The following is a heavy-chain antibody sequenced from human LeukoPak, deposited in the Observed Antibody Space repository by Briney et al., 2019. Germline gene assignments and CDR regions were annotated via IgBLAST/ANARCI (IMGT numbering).Heavy chain of an antibody. CDR3: ARDDDTYYDFWSGYYNGGDFDY. CDR2: IRSKAYGGTT. J-gene: IGHJ4*02. CDR1: GFTFGDYA. D-gene: IGHD3-3*01. Sequence: PGGSLRLSCTASGFTFGDYAMSWFRQAPGKGLEWVGFIRSKAYGGTTEYAASVKGRFTISRDDSKSIAYLQMNSLRAEDTAVYYCARDDDTYYDFWSGYYNGGDFDYWGQGTLVTVSS. V-gene: IGHV3-49*03.